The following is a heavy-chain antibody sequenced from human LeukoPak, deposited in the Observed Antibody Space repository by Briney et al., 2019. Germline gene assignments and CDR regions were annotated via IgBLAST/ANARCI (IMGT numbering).Heavy chain of an antibody. CDR2: IGGSDGST. CDR3: APDPGYGDYGGNY. Sequence: GGSLRLSCAASGFTFSSYAMSWVRQAPGKGLEWVSTIGGSDGSTFLADSVKGRFTISRDNSRNTLYLQMNSLGADDTAVYYCAPDPGYGDYGGNYWGQGTLVTVSS. D-gene: IGHD4-17*01. J-gene: IGHJ4*02. CDR1: GFTFSSYA. V-gene: IGHV3-23*01.